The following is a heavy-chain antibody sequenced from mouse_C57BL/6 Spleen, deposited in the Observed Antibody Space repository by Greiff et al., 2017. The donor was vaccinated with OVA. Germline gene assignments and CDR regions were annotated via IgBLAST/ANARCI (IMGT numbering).Heavy chain of an antibody. Sequence: EVKLMESEGGLVQPGSSMKLSCTASGFTFSDYYMAWVRQVPEKGLEWVANINYDGSSTYYLDFLKSRFIISGDNAKNILYLQMSSLKSEDTATYYCARAGLLYDGYYWFAYWGQGTLVTVSA. CDR3: ARAGLLYDGYYWFAY. V-gene: IGHV5-16*01. J-gene: IGHJ3*01. CDR1: GFTFSDYY. D-gene: IGHD2-3*01. CDR2: INYDGSST.